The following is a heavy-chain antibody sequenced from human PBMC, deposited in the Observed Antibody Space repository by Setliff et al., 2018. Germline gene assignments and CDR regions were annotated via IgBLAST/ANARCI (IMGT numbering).Heavy chain of an antibody. Sequence: ASVKVSCKASGHTLTGYYMHWVRQAPGQGLEWMGWINPNSGDTKYAQNFQGRVTMTRDTSISTGYMELHCLRSDDTAVYYCARDLNRGSGECAFDIWGQGTMVTVSS. V-gene: IGHV1-2*02. D-gene: IGHD3-10*01. CDR1: GHTLTGYY. J-gene: IGHJ3*02. CDR3: ARDLNRGSGECAFDI. CDR2: INPNSGDT.